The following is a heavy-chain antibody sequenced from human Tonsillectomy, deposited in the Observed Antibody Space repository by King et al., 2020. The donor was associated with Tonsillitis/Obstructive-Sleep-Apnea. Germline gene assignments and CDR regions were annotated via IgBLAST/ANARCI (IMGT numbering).Heavy chain of an antibody. D-gene: IGHD2-2*02. V-gene: IGHV3-23*04. CDR3: AKRDCSSTSCYNYFDY. J-gene: IGHJ4*02. CDR2: LRDSGSST. Sequence: VQLVESGGGLVQPGGSLRLSCAASGFTFSSYAMNWVRQAPGKGLEWGSFLRDSGSSTYYADSVKGRFTISRDNSKNTLYLQMNSLRAEDTARYYCAKRDCSSTSCYNYFDYWGQGTLVTVSS. CDR1: GFTFSSYA.